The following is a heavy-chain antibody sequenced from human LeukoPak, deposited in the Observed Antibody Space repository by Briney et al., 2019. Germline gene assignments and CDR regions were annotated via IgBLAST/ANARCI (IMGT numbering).Heavy chain of an antibody. J-gene: IGHJ3*01. CDR3: TTETDILTGYSN. Sequence: GGSLRLSCAASGFTFSNAWMSWVRQAPGKGLEWVGRIKSKTDGGTTDYAAPVKGRFTISRDDSKNTLYLQMNSLKTEDTAVYYCTTETDILTGYSNWGQGTMVTVSS. D-gene: IGHD3-9*01. V-gene: IGHV3-15*01. CDR2: IKSKTDGGTT. CDR1: GFTFSNAW.